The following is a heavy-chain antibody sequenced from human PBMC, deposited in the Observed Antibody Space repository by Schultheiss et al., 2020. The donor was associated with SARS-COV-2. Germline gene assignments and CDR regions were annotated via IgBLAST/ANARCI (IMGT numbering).Heavy chain of an antibody. Sequence: GGSLRLSCAASGFTFSSYAMSWVRQAPGKGLEWVSYISRSSSTIYYADSVKGRFTISRDNAKNSLYLQMNSLRAEDTAVYYCARDPYYYDSSGYLDYWGQGTLVTVSS. D-gene: IGHD3-22*01. V-gene: IGHV3-48*01. CDR2: ISRSSSTI. J-gene: IGHJ4*02. CDR1: GFTFSSYA. CDR3: ARDPYYYDSSGYLDY.